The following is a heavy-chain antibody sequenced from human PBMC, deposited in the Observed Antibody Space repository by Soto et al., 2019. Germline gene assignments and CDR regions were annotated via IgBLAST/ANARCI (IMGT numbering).Heavy chain of an antibody. CDR3: ARVGRPRGGILLPLYFFDF. V-gene: IGHV4-61*01. J-gene: IGHJ4*02. Sequence: SETLSLTCTVSGGSVSSGSYYWSWIRQPPGKGLEWIGYIYYSGSTNYNPSLKSRVTISVDTSKNQFSLKLSSVTAADTAVYYCARVGRPRGGILLPLYFFDFWGKGTLVTVSS. CDR1: GGSVSSGSYY. CDR2: IYYSGST. D-gene: IGHD2-15*01.